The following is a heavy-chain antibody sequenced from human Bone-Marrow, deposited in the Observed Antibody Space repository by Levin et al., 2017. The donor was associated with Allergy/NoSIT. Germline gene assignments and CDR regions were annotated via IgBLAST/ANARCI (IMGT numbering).Heavy chain of an antibody. CDR3: TRSNWGPEY. CDR1: GFTFNDYY. V-gene: IGHV3-11*01. J-gene: IGHJ4*02. Sequence: PGESLKISCAASGFTFNDYYMSWLRQAPGKGLEWVSHISGSSSTIYYADSVKGRFTISRDNAKNSLYLQMNSLRAEDTAVYYCTRSNWGPEYWGQGTLVTVSS. D-gene: IGHD7-27*01. CDR2: ISGSSSTI.